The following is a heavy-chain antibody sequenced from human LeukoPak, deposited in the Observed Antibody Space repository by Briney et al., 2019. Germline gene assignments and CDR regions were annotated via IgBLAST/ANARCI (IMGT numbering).Heavy chain of an antibody. CDR2: IIPILGIA. D-gene: IGHD2-15*01. CDR3: ARDGEAANYGMDV. V-gene: IGHV1-69*04. Sequence: SVKVSCTASGGTFSSYTISWVRQAPGQGLEWMGRIIPILGIANYAQKFQGRVTITADKSTSTAYMELSSLRSEDTAVYYCARDGEAANYGMDVWGQGTTVTVSS. J-gene: IGHJ6*02. CDR1: GGTFSSYT.